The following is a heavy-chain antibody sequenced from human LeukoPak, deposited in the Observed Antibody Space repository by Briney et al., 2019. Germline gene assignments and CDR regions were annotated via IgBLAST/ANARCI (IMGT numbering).Heavy chain of an antibody. CDR2: SKRKSGGGTT. D-gene: IGHD4-17*01. V-gene: IGHV3-15*01. CDR1: GFTFTYAW. J-gene: IGHJ3*01. Sequence: PGGSLRPSCAASGFTFTYAWMSWVRQAPGKGRGWVGRSKRKSGGGTTDYAARVKGRFTIKRDDSKYTVYLQMNSLKIEDTAMYYCATRPSLDYGDYWGAFDVWGQGTMVTVSS. CDR3: ATRPSLDYGDYWGAFDV.